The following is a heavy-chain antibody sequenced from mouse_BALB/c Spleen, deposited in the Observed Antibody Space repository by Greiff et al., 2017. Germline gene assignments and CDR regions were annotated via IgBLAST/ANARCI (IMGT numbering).Heavy chain of an antibody. Sequence: EVKLMESGPSLVKPSQTLSLTCSVTGDSITSGYWNWIRKFPGNKLEYMGYISYSGSTYYNPSLKSRISITRDTSKNQYYLQLNSVTTEDTATYYCARSYGSSLYAMDYWGQGTSVTVSS. CDR1: GDSITSGY. V-gene: IGHV3-8*02. CDR2: ISYSGST. D-gene: IGHD1-1*01. J-gene: IGHJ4*01. CDR3: ARSYGSSLYAMDY.